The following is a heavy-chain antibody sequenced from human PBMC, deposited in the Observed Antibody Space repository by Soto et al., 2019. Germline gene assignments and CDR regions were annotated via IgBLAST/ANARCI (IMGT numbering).Heavy chain of an antibody. CDR2: IYYSGST. J-gene: IGHJ4*02. CDR3: ARHRYSYGVYYFDY. D-gene: IGHD5-18*01. Sequence: SETLSLTCIVPGGSISNYYWSWIRQPPGKGLEWIGYIYYSGSTNYKPSLTSRVTISVDTSKNQFSLKLSSVTAADTAVYYCARHRYSYGVYYFDYWGQGTLVTVS. CDR1: GGSISNYY. V-gene: IGHV4-59*08.